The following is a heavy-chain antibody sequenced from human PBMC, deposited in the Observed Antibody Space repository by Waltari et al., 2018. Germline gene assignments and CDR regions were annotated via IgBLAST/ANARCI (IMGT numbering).Heavy chain of an antibody. D-gene: IGHD4-4*01. CDR2: CIPIFGTA. J-gene: IGHJ6*02. V-gene: IGHV1-69*05. CDR1: GGTFSSYA. CDR3: ARVGDSNYEGAGNPDYGMDV. Sequence: QVQLVQSGAEVKKPGSSVKVSCKASGGTFSSYAISWVRQAPGQGLEWMGGCIPIFGTANYAQKFQGVVTIPTDESTSTAYMELSSLRSEDTAVYYCARVGDSNYEGAGNPDYGMDVWGQGTTVTVSS.